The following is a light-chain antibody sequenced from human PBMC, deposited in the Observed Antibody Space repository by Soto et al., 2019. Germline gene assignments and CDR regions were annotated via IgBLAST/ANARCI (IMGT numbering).Light chain of an antibody. Sequence: QSVLTQPASVSGSPGQSITISCTGTSSDVGGYNYVSWYQQHPGKAPKLMIYDVSNRPSGVSNRFSGSKSGNTASLTISGLQAEDEADYYCSSYTSSSTYVFGTGTKAXVL. J-gene: IGLJ1*01. V-gene: IGLV2-14*01. CDR2: DVS. CDR1: SSDVGGYNY. CDR3: SSYTSSSTYV.